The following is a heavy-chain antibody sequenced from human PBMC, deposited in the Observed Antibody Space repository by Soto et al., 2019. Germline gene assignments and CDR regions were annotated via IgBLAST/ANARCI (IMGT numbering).Heavy chain of an antibody. CDR2: MYYSGST. Sequence: QVQLQESGPGLVKPSETLSLTCTVSGGPVSSGGYYWSWIRQPPGKGLGWIGYMYYSGSTNYNPSLKSRVTMSVDTSKNQVSLKLSSVTAADTAVYYCARVGGSPLGSGWFDPWGQGTLVTVSS. D-gene: IGHD1-26*01. CDR1: GGPVSSGGYY. CDR3: ARVGGSPLGSGWFDP. V-gene: IGHV4-61*08. J-gene: IGHJ5*02.